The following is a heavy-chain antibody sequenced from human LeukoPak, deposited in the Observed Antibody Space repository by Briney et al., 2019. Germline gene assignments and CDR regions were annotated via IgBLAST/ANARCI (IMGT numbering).Heavy chain of an antibody. CDR1: GGTFSSYA. CDR3: ARHLGKVATTLIDY. Sequence: SVKVSFKASGGTFSSYAISWVRLAPGQGLEWVGRIIPIFGTAIYAQKVQGRVTITTDKSTSTAYMELSSLRSEDTAVYYCARHLGKVATTLIDYWGQGNQVTVSS. V-gene: IGHV1-69*05. D-gene: IGHD5-12*01. J-gene: IGHJ4*02. CDR2: IIPIFGTA.